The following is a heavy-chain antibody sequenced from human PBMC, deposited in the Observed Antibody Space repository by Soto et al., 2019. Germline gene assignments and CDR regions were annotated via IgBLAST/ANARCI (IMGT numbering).Heavy chain of an antibody. CDR2: MNPNSGNT. CDR3: ARSGLAAARYNWFDP. CDR1: GYTFTSYD. V-gene: IGHV1-8*01. Sequence: QVQLVQSGAEVKKPGASVKVSCKASGYTFTSYDINWVRQATGQGLEWMGWMNPNSGNTGYAQKFQGRVTMTRNTSLSTADMALSSLRSEDTAVYYCARSGLAAARYNWFDPWGQGTLVTVSS. J-gene: IGHJ5*02. D-gene: IGHD6-13*01.